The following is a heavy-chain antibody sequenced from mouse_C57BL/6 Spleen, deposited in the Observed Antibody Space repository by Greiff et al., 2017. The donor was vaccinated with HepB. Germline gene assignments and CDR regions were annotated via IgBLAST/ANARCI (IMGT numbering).Heavy chain of an antibody. CDR1: GYTFTSYW. D-gene: IGHD3-3*01. J-gene: IGHJ2*01. CDR3: ARVGGGYYFDY. Sequence: QVQLQQPGAELVKPGASVKLSCKASGYTFTSYWMHWVKQRPGQGLEWIGMIHPNSGSTNYNEKFKSKATLTVDKSSSTAYMQLSSLKSEDSAVYYCARVGGGYYFDYWGQGTTLTVSS. CDR2: IHPNSGST. V-gene: IGHV1-64*01.